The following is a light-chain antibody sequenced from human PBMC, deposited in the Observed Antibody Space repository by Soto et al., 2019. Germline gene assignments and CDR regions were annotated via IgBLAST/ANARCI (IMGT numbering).Light chain of an antibody. Sequence: EIVLTQSPATLSVSPGERATLSCMASQSVNSRLAWYQHKPGQAPRLLISGASSRATGIPDRFSGSGSATDFTLTISRLEPEDFALYYCQNYGRSPITFGQGTRREIK. CDR2: GAS. J-gene: IGKJ5*01. CDR3: QNYGRSPIT. V-gene: IGKV3-20*01. CDR1: QSVNSR.